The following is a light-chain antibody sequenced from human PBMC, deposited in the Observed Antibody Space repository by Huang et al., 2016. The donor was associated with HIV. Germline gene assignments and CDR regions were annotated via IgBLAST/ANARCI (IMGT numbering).Light chain of an antibody. CDR3: HQYGSPPFT. Sequence: EIVLTQSPGTLSLSPGERATLSCRASQSISSSSLAWYLQKPGQAPTLLIHGASTRAPDIPDRFSVSGSGTDFTLTISRLEPEDFAVYYCHQYGSPPFTFGPGTKVDIK. V-gene: IGKV3-20*01. CDR2: GAS. CDR1: QSISSSS. J-gene: IGKJ3*01.